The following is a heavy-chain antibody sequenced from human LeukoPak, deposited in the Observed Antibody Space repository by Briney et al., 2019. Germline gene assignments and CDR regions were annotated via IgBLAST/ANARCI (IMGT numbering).Heavy chain of an antibody. J-gene: IGHJ4*02. CDR1: GFTFSNAW. CDR2: LKSKIDGGTT. V-gene: IGHV3-15*01. CDR3: TSEYYDFWSGYRTS. D-gene: IGHD3-3*01. Sequence: PGGSLRLSCAASGFTFSNAWMSWVRQAPGKGLEWIGRLKSKIDGGTTDYAAPVKGRFTISRDDSKNTLYLQMNSLKTEDTAVYYCTSEYYDFWSGYRTSWGQGTLVTVSS.